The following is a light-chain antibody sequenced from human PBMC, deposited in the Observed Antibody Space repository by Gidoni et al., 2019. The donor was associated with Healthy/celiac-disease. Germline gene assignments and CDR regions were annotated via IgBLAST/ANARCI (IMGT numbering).Light chain of an antibody. Sequence: QSALTQPASGSGSPGQSITISCTGTSSDVGSYNLVSWYQQHPGKAPKLMIYEVSKRPSGVSNRFSGSKSGNTASLTISGLQAEDEADYYCCSYAGRWVFGGGTKLTVL. CDR3: CSYAGRWV. J-gene: IGLJ3*02. CDR2: EVS. CDR1: SSDVGSYNL. V-gene: IGLV2-23*02.